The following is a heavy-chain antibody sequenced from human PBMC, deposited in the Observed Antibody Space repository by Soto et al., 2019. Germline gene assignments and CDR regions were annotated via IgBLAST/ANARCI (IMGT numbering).Heavy chain of an antibody. J-gene: IGHJ4*02. Sequence: HPGGSLRLFCAVSGFTFNSYSMNWVRQAPGKGLEWVSYISSSSSTIFYTDSVKGRFTVSRDNAKNSLYLQMNSLRAEDTAVYYCARPTDYYDSSGPPAYWGQGTLVTVSS. D-gene: IGHD3-22*01. CDR3: ARPTDYYDSSGPPAY. CDR1: GFTFNSYS. V-gene: IGHV3-48*01. CDR2: ISSSSSTI.